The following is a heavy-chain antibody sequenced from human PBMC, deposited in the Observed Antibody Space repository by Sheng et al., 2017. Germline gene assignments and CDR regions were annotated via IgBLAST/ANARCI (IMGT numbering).Heavy chain of an antibody. D-gene: IGHD3-10*01. CDR2: INGYKGET. V-gene: IGHV1-18*01. CDR1: GYNINTYD. J-gene: IGHJ3*01. Sequence: QVQLVQSGAEVKKPGASVKVSCKASGYNINTYDISWVRQAPGQGLEWLGWINGYKGETKYAQKFQGRVTVTTSTNTAYMELSSLRYDDTAVYYCAREVGREVFDVWGQGTMVSVSS. CDR3: AREVGREVFDV.